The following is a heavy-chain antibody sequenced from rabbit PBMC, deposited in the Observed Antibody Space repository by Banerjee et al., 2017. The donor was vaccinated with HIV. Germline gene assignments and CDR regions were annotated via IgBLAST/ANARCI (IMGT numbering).Heavy chain of an antibody. CDR1: GFDISSYS. Sequence: QSLEESGGDLVKPGASLTLTCKASGFDISSYSIGWVRQAPGKGLEWIGIIYGGKGSTDYASWVNGRFTISSDNAQNTVDLQMNSLTAADTATYFCARPGVAGYGYAIYFNLWGPGTLVT. V-gene: IGHV1S7*01. D-gene: IGHD6-1*01. CDR3: ARPGVAGYGYAIYFNL. CDR2: IYGGKGST. J-gene: IGHJ4*01.